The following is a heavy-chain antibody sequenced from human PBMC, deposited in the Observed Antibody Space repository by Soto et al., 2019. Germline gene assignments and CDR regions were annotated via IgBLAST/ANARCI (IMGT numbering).Heavy chain of an antibody. D-gene: IGHD5-18*01. CDR3: AKGSRDTVMANYGMDV. CDR2: IRGDGGIT. J-gene: IGHJ6*02. Sequence: EVQLLEYGGGLVQPGGSLRLSCAASGFTFSSYAMNWVRQAPGKGLEWVSTIRGDGGITYYADFVKGRFTISRDNSKSTLYLQMNSLRTEDTAVFYCAKGSRDTVMANYGMDVWGQGTTVTVSS. CDR1: GFTFSSYA. V-gene: IGHV3-23*01.